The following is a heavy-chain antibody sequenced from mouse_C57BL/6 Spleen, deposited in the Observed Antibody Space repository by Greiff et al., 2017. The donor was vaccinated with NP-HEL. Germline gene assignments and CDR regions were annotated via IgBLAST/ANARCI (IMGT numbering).Heavy chain of an antibody. J-gene: IGHJ2*01. Sequence: EVQLQQSGAELVRPGASVKLSCTASGFNIKDDYMHWVKQRPEQGLEWIGWIDPENGDTEYASKFQGKATITADTSSNTAYLQLSSLTSEDTAVYYCTTGLHYYGSSTQQFDYWGQGTTLTVSS. V-gene: IGHV14-4*01. CDR3: TTGLHYYGSSTQQFDY. CDR2: IDPENGDT. D-gene: IGHD1-1*01. CDR1: GFNIKDDY.